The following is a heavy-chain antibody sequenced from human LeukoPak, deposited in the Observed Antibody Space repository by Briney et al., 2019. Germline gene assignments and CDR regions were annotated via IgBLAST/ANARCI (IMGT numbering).Heavy chain of an antibody. Sequence: ASVKVSCKASGYTFTSYGISWVRQAPGQGLEWMGWISAYNGNTNYAQKLQGRVTMTTDTSTSTAYMELRSLRFDDTAVYYCARGRDSHGYQFKGFDYWGQGTLVTVSS. D-gene: IGHD3-22*01. CDR3: ARGRDSHGYQFKGFDY. J-gene: IGHJ4*02. CDR1: GYTFTSYG. V-gene: IGHV1-18*01. CDR2: ISAYNGNT.